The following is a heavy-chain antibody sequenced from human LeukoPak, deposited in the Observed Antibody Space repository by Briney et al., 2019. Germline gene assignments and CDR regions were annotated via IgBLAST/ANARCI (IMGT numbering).Heavy chain of an antibody. V-gene: IGHV3-21*01. Sequence: PGGSLRLSCSASGFTLISYSMNWGRQAPGQGLEWVSSISSSSSYIYYAASVKGRFTISRDNAKNSLYLQMNSLRAEDTAVYYCARDPPGGAIMDAFDIWGQGTMVTVSS. CDR1: GFTLISYS. CDR2: ISSSSSYI. D-gene: IGHD3-16*02. CDR3: ARDPPGGAIMDAFDI. J-gene: IGHJ3*02.